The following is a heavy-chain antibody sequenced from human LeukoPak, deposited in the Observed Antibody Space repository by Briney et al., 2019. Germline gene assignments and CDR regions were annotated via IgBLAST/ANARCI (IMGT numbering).Heavy chain of an antibody. CDR1: GFTFSSYE. Sequence: PGGSLRLSCAASGFTFSSYEMNWVRQAPGKGLEWVSYISSSGSTIYYADSVKGRFTISRDNAKNSLYLQMNSLRAEDTAVYYCARDIPVYCSSTSCYGYYYYMDVWGKGTTVTISS. D-gene: IGHD2-2*01. CDR3: ARDIPVYCSSTSCYGYYYYMDV. CDR2: ISSSGSTI. J-gene: IGHJ6*03. V-gene: IGHV3-48*03.